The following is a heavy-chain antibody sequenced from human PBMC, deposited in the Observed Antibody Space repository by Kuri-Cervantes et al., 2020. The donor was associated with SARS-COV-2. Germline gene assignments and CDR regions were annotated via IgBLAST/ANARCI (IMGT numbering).Heavy chain of an antibody. CDR1: GGTFSSYA. D-gene: IGHD5-18*01. V-gene: IGHV1-69*04. J-gene: IGHJ4*02. Sequence: SVKVSCKASGGTFSSYAISWVRQAHGQGLEWMGRIIPILGIANYAQKFQGRVTITADKSTSTAYMELSSLRSEDTAVYYCASQDSYGYPVDYWGQGTLVTVSS. CDR2: IIPILGIA. CDR3: ASQDSYGYPVDY.